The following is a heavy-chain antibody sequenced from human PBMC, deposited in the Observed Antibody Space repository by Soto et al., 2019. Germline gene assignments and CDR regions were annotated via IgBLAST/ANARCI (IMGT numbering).Heavy chain of an antibody. J-gene: IGHJ4*02. D-gene: IGHD3-22*01. CDR1: GGTFSSYA. Sequence: SVKVSCKASGGTFSSYAISWVRQAPGQGLEWMGGIIPIFGTANYAQKFQGRVTITADESTSTAYMELSSLRAEDTAVYYCAKDGTYYYDSSGYPIPDYWGQGTLVTVSS. CDR3: AKDGTYYYDSSGYPIPDY. V-gene: IGHV1-69*13. CDR2: IIPIFGTA.